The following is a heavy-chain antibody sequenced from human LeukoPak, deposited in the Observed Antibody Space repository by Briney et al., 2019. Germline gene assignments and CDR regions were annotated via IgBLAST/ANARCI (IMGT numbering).Heavy chain of an antibody. V-gene: IGHV3-23*01. D-gene: IGHD4-17*01. CDR3: AKGGRRHYGDYVAF. J-gene: IGHJ4*02. CDR2: ISASGDNT. CDR1: GFTVNSYA. Sequence: GGSLRLSCDASGFTVNSYAMDWVRQAPGKGLEWVSVISASGDNTYYADSVKGRFTISRDDSKNTVYLQMNSLRADDTAVYHCAKGGRRHYGDYVAFWGQGTLVTVSS.